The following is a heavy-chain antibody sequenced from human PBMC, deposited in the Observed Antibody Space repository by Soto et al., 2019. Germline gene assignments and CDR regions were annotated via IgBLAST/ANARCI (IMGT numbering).Heavy chain of an antibody. D-gene: IGHD6-13*01. J-gene: IGHJ6*02. Sequence: GGSLRLSCAASGFTFSSYSMNWVRQAPGKGLEWVSSISSSSSYIYYADSVKGRFTISRDNAKNSLYLQMNSLRAEDTAVYYCARDLPHASSSSWSGGYYYYGMDVWGQGTTVTVSS. V-gene: IGHV3-21*01. CDR3: ARDLPHASSSSWSGGYYYYGMDV. CDR1: GFTFSSYS. CDR2: ISSSSSYI.